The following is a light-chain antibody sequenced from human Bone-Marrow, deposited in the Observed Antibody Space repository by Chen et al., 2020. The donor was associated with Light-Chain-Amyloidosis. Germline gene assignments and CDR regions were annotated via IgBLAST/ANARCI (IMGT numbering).Light chain of an antibody. V-gene: IGLV6-57*01. CDR1: SGIIATTY. J-gene: IGLJ3*02. CDR2: EDD. CDR3: QSYQGSSQGV. Sequence: NFILTQPHSVSESPGKTVIISCTRRSGIIATTYVQWDQQRPGSSPTTVIYEDDQRPSGVPDRFSGSIDRSSNSAALTISGLKTEDEADYYCQSYQGSSQGVFGGGTKLTVL.